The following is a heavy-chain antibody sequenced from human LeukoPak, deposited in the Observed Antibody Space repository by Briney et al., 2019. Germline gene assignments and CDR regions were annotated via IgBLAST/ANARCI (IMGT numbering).Heavy chain of an antibody. J-gene: IGHJ6*02. CDR1: GFTFSSYG. Sequence: GGSLRLSCAASGFTFSSYGMHWVRQAPGKGLEWVAVISYDGSNKYYADSVKGRFTISRDNSKNTLYLQMNSLRAEDTAVYYCAKDRRYYGSGSYYSGAYYYYGMDVWGQRTTVTVSS. CDR3: AKDRRYYGSGSYYSGAYYYYGMDV. V-gene: IGHV3-30*18. D-gene: IGHD3-10*01. CDR2: ISYDGSNK.